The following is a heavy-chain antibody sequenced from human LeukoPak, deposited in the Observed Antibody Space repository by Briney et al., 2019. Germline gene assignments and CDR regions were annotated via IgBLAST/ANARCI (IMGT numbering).Heavy chain of an antibody. CDR2: IYTSGST. D-gene: IGHD2-2*01. CDR1: GGSITSYY. J-gene: IGHJ5*02. CDR3: ARSVPAAIS. Sequence: PSETLSLTCTVSGGSITSYYWSWIRQPPGKGLEWIGYIYTSGSTNYNPSLKSRVTISVDTSKNQFSLKLSSVTAADTAVYYCARSVPAAISWGQGTLVTVSS. V-gene: IGHV4-4*09.